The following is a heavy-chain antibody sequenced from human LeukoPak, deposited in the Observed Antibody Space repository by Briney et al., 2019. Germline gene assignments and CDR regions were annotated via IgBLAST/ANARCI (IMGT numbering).Heavy chain of an antibody. CDR1: GYSISSGYY. CDR2: IYHSGST. D-gene: IGHD3-10*01. V-gene: IGHV4-38-2*01. CDR3: ARSLWFGEYDAFGI. Sequence: SETLSLTCAVSGYSISSGYYWGWIRQPPGKGLEWIGSIYHSGSTYYNPSLKSRVTISVDTSKNQFSLKLSSVTAADTAVYYCARSLWFGEYDAFGIWGQGTMVTVSS. J-gene: IGHJ3*02.